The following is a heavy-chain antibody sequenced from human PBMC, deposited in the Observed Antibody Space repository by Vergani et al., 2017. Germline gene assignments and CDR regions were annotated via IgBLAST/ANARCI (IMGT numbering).Heavy chain of an antibody. Sequence: QVQLVQSGAEVKKPGASVKVSCKASGYTFTSYYMHWVRQAPGQGLEWMGIINPSGGSTSYGQKFKGRVTMTRDTSTSTVYMELSSLRSEDTAVYYCAGEGRSRDCYNLPYFGIWGQGTMVTVSS. CDR1: GYTFTSYY. CDR2: INPSGGST. CDR3: AGEGRSRDCYNLPYFGI. J-gene: IGHJ3*02. D-gene: IGHD5-24*01. V-gene: IGHV1-46*01.